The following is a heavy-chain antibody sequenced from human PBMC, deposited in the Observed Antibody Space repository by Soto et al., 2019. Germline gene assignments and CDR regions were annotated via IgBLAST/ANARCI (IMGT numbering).Heavy chain of an antibody. J-gene: IGHJ4*02. V-gene: IGHV1-46*01. CDR3: ARDYDSNDALDY. Sequence: QVQLVQSGAEVKKPGASVKVSCKASGYTFTSYYMHWVRQAPGQGLEWMGIINPSGGSTSYAQKFRGRSTITRDTSTSTVYMELSSLRSEATALYYCARDYDSNDALDYRGQGTLVTVSS. D-gene: IGHD1-1*01. CDR2: INPSGGST. CDR1: GYTFTSYY.